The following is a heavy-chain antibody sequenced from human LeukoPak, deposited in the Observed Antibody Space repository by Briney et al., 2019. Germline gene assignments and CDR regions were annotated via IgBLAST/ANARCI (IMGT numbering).Heavy chain of an antibody. J-gene: IGHJ4*02. CDR2: ISSSSSYI. D-gene: IGHD3-10*01. Sequence: TGGSLRLSCAASGFTFSSYNVNWVRQAPGKGLEWVSSISSSSSYIYYADSVKGRFTVSRDNAKNSLYLQVNSLRAEDTAVYYCARDMYYYGSGSYYEYWGQGTLVTVSS. CDR3: ARDMYYYGSGSYYEY. V-gene: IGHV3-21*01. CDR1: GFTFSSYN.